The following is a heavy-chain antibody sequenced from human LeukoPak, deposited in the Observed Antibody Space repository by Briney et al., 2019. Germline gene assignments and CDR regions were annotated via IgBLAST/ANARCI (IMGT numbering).Heavy chain of an antibody. CDR2: ISGSGGST. V-gene: IGHV3-23*01. CDR1: GFTFSSYA. J-gene: IGHJ4*02. Sequence: PGGSLRLSCAASGFTFSSYAMSWVRQAPGKGLEWVSAISGSGGSTYYADSVKGRFTISRDNAKNSLYLQMNSLRAEDTAVYYCARGKVAATRVFDYWGQGTLVTVSS. CDR3: ARGKVAATRVFDY. D-gene: IGHD2-15*01.